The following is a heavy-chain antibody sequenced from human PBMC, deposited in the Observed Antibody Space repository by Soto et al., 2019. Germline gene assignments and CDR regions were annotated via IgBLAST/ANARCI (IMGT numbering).Heavy chain of an antibody. CDR1: GYSFTDYH. Sequence: ASVKVSCKASGYSFTDYHIHWVRQAPGQGLEWLGRINPKSGGTSTAQKFQGWVTMTRDRSISTVYMELTRLRSDDTAVYFCARGHSTDCSHGVCSFFYNHEMDVWGQGTRVTVSS. J-gene: IGHJ6*02. D-gene: IGHD2-8*01. V-gene: IGHV1-2*04. CDR2: INPKSGGT. CDR3: ARGHSTDCSHGVCSFFYNHEMDV.